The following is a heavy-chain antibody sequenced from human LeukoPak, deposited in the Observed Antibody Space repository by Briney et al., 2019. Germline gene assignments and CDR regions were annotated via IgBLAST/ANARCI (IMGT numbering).Heavy chain of an antibody. V-gene: IGHV1-2*02. Sequence: GASVKVSCKASGYTFTGYYMHWVRQAPGQGLEWMGWINPSSGGTNYAQKFQGGVTMTRDTSISTAYMELSRLRSDDTAVYYCARDRNYYDSSGYYSLDYWGQGTLVTVSS. D-gene: IGHD3-22*01. CDR2: INPSSGGT. J-gene: IGHJ4*02. CDR1: GYTFTGYY. CDR3: ARDRNYYDSSGYYSLDY.